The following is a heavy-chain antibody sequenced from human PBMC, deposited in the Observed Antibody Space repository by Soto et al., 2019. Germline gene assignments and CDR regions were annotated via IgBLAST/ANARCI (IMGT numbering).Heavy chain of an antibody. CDR3: ARDRRGTNWFDP. CDR1: GGSISSGGYY. V-gene: IGHV4-31*03. CDR2: IYYSGST. J-gene: IGHJ5*02. D-gene: IGHD3-16*01. Sequence: QVQLQESGPGLVKPSQTLSLTCTVSGGSISSGGYYWSWIRQHPGKGLEWIGYIYYSGSTYYNPSLKSRVTISVDTYKNQFSLKLSSVTAADTAVYYCARDRRGTNWFDPWGQGTLVTVSS.